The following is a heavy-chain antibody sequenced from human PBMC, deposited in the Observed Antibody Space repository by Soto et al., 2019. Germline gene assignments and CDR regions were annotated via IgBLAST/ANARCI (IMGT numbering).Heavy chain of an antibody. J-gene: IGHJ4*02. Sequence: GASVKVSCKASGYTFTGYYMHWVRQAPGQGLEWMGWINPTSGGTNYAQKFQGRVTMTRDTSISTAYMELSRLRSDDTAVYYCARDRYDFWSGYYDYWGQGTLVTVSS. V-gene: IGHV1-2*02. CDR2: INPTSGGT. D-gene: IGHD3-3*01. CDR1: GYTFTGYY. CDR3: ARDRYDFWSGYYDY.